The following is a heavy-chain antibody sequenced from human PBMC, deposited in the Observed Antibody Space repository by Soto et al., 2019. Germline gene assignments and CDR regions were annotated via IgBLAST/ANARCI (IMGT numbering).Heavy chain of an antibody. Sequence: SETLSLTCTVSGGSINTFYWSWVRQPAGKGLEWIGRIFSSGSTSFNPSLESRVAMSVDTSKNEFSLKLTSVTAADTAVYYCARFSGWYSAFDYWGQGTPVTVSS. J-gene: IGHJ4*02. V-gene: IGHV4-4*07. CDR1: GGSINTFY. CDR2: IFSSGST. CDR3: ARFSGWYSAFDY. D-gene: IGHD6-19*01.